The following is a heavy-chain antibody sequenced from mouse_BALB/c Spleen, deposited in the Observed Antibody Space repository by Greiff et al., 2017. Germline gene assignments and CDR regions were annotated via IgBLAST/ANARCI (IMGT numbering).Heavy chain of an antibody. Sequence: EVQLQQSGAELVKPGASVKLSCTASGFNIKDTYMHWVKQRPEQGLEWIGRIDPANGNTKYDPKFQGKATITADTSSNTAYLQLSSLTSEDTAVYYCAPNWDDYAMDYWGQGTSGTVSS. CDR1: GFNIKDTY. J-gene: IGHJ4*01. CDR2: IDPANGNT. D-gene: IGHD4-1*01. CDR3: APNWDDYAMDY. V-gene: IGHV14-3*02.